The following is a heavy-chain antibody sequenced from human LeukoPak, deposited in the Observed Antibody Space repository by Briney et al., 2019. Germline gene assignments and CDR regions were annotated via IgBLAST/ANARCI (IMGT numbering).Heavy chain of an antibody. CDR1: GGSFSGYY. CDR3: AGGAYRIRPGGSGYPDI. Sequence: SETLSLTCAVYGGSFSGYYWSWIRQPPGKGLEWIGEINHSGSTNYNPSLKSRVTISVDTSKNQFSLKLSSVTAADTAVYYCAGGAYRIRPGGSGYPDIWGQGTMVTVSS. D-gene: IGHD3-22*01. J-gene: IGHJ3*02. CDR2: INHSGST. V-gene: IGHV4-34*01.